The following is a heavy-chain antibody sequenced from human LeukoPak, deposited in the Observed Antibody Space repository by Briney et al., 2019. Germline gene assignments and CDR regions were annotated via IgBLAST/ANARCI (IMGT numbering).Heavy chain of an antibody. CDR1: GLTFDDYA. D-gene: IGHD1-26*01. Sequence: GGSLRLSCAAYGLTFDDYAMRWVRQAPGKGLEWVSLISGDGGSTYYADSVKGRFTISRDNSKNSLYLQMNSLRTEDTALYYCAKDSGSYFDYWGQGTLVTVSS. V-gene: IGHV3-43*02. CDR3: AKDSGSYFDY. CDR2: ISGDGGST. J-gene: IGHJ4*02.